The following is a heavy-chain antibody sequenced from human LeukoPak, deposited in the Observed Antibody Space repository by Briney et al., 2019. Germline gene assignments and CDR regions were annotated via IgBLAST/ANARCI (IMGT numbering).Heavy chain of an antibody. CDR1: GCTFSSYG. V-gene: IGHV3-30*03. CDR3: ARSGSGYAPLGY. Sequence: GGSLRLSCAAAGCTFSSYGMHWVRKAPGKGLEWVALTSYDGSHKYYADSVKGRFTISRDNSKTTLYLQMNSLRAEDTAVYYCARSGSGYAPLGYWGQGTLVTVSS. J-gene: IGHJ4*02. CDR2: TSYDGSHK. D-gene: IGHD5-12*01.